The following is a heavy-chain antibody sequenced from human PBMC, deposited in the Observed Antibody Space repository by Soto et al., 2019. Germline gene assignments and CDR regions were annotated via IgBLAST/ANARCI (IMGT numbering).Heavy chain of an antibody. CDR1: GGTFSSYA. Sequence: SVKVSCKASGGTFSSYAISWVRQAPGQGLEWMGGIIPSNGTANYSQKFQGRVTITRDTSASTAYMELSSLRSEDTAVYYCARNFGYCSSTSCYAGVREFDYWGQGTLVTVSS. D-gene: IGHD2-2*01. V-gene: IGHV1-69*05. J-gene: IGHJ4*02. CDR3: ARNFGYCSSTSCYAGVREFDY. CDR2: IIPSNGTA.